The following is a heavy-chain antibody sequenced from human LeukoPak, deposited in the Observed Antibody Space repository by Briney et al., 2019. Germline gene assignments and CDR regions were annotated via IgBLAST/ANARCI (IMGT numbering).Heavy chain of an antibody. Sequence: ASVKVSCKASGYTFTGYYMHWVRQAPGQGLEWMGRVNPDTGGTNYVQKFLGRVTMTRDTSISTAYMELSRLRSDDTAVYYCARDRFDIVGGSFQHWGQGTLVTVSS. V-gene: IGHV1-2*06. CDR2: VNPDTGGT. J-gene: IGHJ1*01. CDR1: GYTFTGYY. D-gene: IGHD1-26*01. CDR3: ARDRFDIVGGSFQH.